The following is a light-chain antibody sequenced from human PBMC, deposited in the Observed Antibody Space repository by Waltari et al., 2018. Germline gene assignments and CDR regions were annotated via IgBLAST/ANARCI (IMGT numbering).Light chain of an antibody. J-gene: IGKJ1*01. CDR2: WAS. CDR3: QQYYSTPPT. Sequence: DIVMTQSPDSLAVSLGERATINCQSSQSVLSRSDSKNFLAWYQQKPGQSPKLLIHWASTRESGVPDRFSGSGSGTVVALTISTLQGEDVAVYYCQQYYSTPPTFGQGTKVEIK. CDR1: QSVLSRSDSKNF. V-gene: IGKV4-1*01.